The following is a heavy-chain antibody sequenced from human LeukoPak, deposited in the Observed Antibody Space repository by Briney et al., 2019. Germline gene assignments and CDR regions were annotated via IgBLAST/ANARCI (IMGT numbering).Heavy chain of an antibody. CDR3: ARGRYYDSSGYPDY. V-gene: IGHV1-69*05. J-gene: IGHJ4*02. CDR2: IIPIFGTA. D-gene: IGHD3-22*01. CDR1: GGTFSSYA. Sequence: GASVKVSCKASGGTFSSYAISWVRQAPGQGLEWMGGIIPIFGTANYARKFQGRVTITTDESTSTAYMELSSLRSEDTAVYYCARGRYYDSSGYPDYWGQGTLVTVSS.